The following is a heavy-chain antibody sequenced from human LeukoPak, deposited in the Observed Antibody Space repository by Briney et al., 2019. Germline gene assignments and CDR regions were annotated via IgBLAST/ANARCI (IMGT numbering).Heavy chain of an antibody. CDR1: GFSFSRYG. CDR2: IWFDGSNT. D-gene: IGHD2-21*02. V-gene: IGHV3-33*01. J-gene: IGHJ4*02. Sequence: GTSLRLSCAASGFSFSRYGFHWVRQAPGKGLEWVAVIWFDGSNTFYADSVKGRVTISRDNLQNTVYLEMHSLTAEDTAVYYCVRDFCGGDCASPPLGFLSWGQGALVTVSS. CDR3: VRDFCGGDCASPPLGFLS.